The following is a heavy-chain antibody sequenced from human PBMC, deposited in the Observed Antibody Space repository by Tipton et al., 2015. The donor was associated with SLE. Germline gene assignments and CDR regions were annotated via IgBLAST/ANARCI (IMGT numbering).Heavy chain of an antibody. D-gene: IGHD3-10*01. CDR2: ISESGRT. Sequence: TLSLTCTVSGGSISSSSYYWGWIRQPPGKGLEWIGSISESGRTHYNPSLNSRVTMSVDTSTKNQFSLKLTSVTAADAAVYYCARGRYYGSGSYYSHDAFDIWGQGTMVTVSS. J-gene: IGHJ3*02. CDR1: GGSISSSSYY. CDR3: ARGRYYGSGSYYSHDAFDI. V-gene: IGHV4-39*07.